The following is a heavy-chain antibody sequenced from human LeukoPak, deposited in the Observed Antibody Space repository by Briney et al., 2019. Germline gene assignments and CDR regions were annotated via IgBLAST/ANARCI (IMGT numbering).Heavy chain of an antibody. V-gene: IGHV4-59*01. J-gene: IGHJ4*02. D-gene: IGHD3-22*01. Sequence: GSLRLSCAASGFTFSSYAMSWVRQPPGKGLEWIGYIYYSGSTNYNPSLKSRVTISVDTSKNQFSLKLSSVTAADTAVYYCAREYDSSGYEEYYFDYWGQGTLVTVSS. CDR3: AREYDSSGYEEYYFDY. CDR2: IYYSGST. CDR1: GFTFSSYA.